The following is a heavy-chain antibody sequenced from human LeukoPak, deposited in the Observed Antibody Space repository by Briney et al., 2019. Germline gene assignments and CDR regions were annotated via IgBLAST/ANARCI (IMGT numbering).Heavy chain of an antibody. J-gene: IGHJ3*02. CDR2: IYYSGST. D-gene: IGHD2-2*01. CDR3: ARRAGGIVVVPAARDAFDI. Sequence: SETLSLTCTVSGGSISSSSYYWGWIRQPPGKGLEWIGSIYYSGSTYYNPSLKSRVTISVDTSKNQFSLKLSSVTAADTAVYYCARRAGGIVVVPAARDAFDIWGRWTMVTVSS. V-gene: IGHV4-39*01. CDR1: GGSISSSSYY.